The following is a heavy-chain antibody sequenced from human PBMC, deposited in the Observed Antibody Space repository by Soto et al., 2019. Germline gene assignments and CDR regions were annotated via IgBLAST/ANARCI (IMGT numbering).Heavy chain of an antibody. CDR2: IITNGVGT. V-gene: IGHV3-64*01. Sequence: PGGSLRLSCAASGFTLSGYAMDWVRQAPGKGLDYVSGIITNGVGTYYANSVQGRFTISRDNSKNTVYLQMGSLRPEDMAVYYCARRARPDFYYMDVWGKGTTVTVSS. D-gene: IGHD6-6*01. CDR1: GFTLSGYA. J-gene: IGHJ6*03. CDR3: ARRARPDFYYMDV.